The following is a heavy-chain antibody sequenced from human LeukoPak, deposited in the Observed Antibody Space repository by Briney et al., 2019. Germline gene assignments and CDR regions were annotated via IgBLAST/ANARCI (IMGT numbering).Heavy chain of an antibody. CDR1: GGTFSSYA. Sequence: SVKVSCKASGGTFSSYAISWVRQAPGQGLEWMEGIIPIFGTANYAQKFQGRVTITADESTSAAYMELSSLRSEDTAVYYCARGVPQGIYYYYYYGMDVWGQGTTVTVSS. CDR3: ARGVPQGIYYYYYYGMDV. CDR2: IIPIFGTA. J-gene: IGHJ6*02. D-gene: IGHD2/OR15-2a*01. V-gene: IGHV1-69*13.